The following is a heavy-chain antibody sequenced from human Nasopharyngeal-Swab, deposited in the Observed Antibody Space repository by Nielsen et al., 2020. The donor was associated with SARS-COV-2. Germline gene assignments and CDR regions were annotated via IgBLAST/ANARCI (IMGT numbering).Heavy chain of an antibody. CDR2: IWYDGSNK. V-gene: IGHV3-33*01. J-gene: IGHJ4*02. D-gene: IGHD2-15*01. Sequence: GGSLRLSCAASGFTFSSYGMHWVRQAPGKGLEWVAVIWYDGSNKYYADSVKGRFTISRDNSKNTLYLQMNSLRAEDMAVYYCARDSGYCSGGSCYSDYFDYWGQGTLVTVSS. CDR3: ARDSGYCSGGSCYSDYFDY. CDR1: GFTFSSYG.